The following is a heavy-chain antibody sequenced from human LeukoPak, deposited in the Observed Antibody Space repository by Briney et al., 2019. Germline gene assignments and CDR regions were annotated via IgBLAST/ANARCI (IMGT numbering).Heavy chain of an antibody. CDR2: IYPSGST. D-gene: IGHD3-22*01. Sequence: SDTLSLTCTVSGGSISSYYWRCLRQPAGKGLEGIGCIYPSGSTNYNPSLKSRVTMSVDTSKNQFSLKLSSVTAADTAVYYCAREGLAYDSSGYYFHFDYWGQGTLVTVSS. V-gene: IGHV4-4*07. CDR1: GGSISSYY. CDR3: AREGLAYDSSGYYFHFDY. J-gene: IGHJ4*02.